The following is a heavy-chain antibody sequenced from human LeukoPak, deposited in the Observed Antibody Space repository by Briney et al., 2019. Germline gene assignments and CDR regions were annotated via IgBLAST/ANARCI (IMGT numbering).Heavy chain of an antibody. CDR2: FSGDGGST. CDR3: AKDGYYYYYMDV. J-gene: IGHJ6*03. CDR1: GFTFDDYA. Sequence: GGSLRLSCAASGFTFDDYAMHWVRQAPGKGLEWVSLFSGDGGSTYYADSVKGRFTISRDNSKNSLYLQMNSLRTEDTALYYCAKDGYYYYYMDVWGKGTTVTVSS. V-gene: IGHV3-43*02.